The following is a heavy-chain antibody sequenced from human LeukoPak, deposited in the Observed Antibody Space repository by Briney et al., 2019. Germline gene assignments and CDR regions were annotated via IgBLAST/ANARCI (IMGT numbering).Heavy chain of an antibody. D-gene: IGHD3-22*01. CDR3: ARAGYYDSSGYYSFDY. CDR2: IYTSGST. CDR1: GVSISSYY. V-gene: IGHV4-4*07. J-gene: IGHJ4*02. Sequence: SETLSLTSTVSGVSISSYYWSWIRQPAGKGLEWIGRIYTSGSTNYNPSLKSRVTMSVDTSKNQCSLKLSSVTAADTAVYYCARAGYYDSSGYYSFDYWGQGTLVTVSS.